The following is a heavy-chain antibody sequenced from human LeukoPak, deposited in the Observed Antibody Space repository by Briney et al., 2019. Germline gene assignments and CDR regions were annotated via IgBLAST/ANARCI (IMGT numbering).Heavy chain of an antibody. CDR2: IYYSGST. J-gene: IGHJ4*02. CDR1: GGPISSSSYY. CDR3: ARLTYGGKPHYFDY. Sequence: PSETLSLTCTASGGPISSSSYYWGWIRQPPGKGLEWIGSIYYSGSTYYNPSLKSRVTISVDTSKNQFSLKLSSVTAADTAVYYCARLTYGGKPHYFDYWGQGTLVTVSS. V-gene: IGHV4-39*01. D-gene: IGHD4-23*01.